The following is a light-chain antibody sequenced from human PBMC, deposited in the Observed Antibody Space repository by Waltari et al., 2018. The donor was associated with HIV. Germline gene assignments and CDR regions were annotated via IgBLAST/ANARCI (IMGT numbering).Light chain of an antibody. CDR1: QSVGSY. V-gene: IGKV3-11*01. CDR2: DAS. Sequence: EIVLTQSPATLSLSPGERATLSCRASQSVGSYLGWYQQQPGQAPRLLIYDASNRATVIAARFSGSGSGTYFTLTISSLEPEDFAVYYCQQRSDWPPTFGQGTKVEIK. CDR3: QQRSDWPPT. J-gene: IGKJ1*01.